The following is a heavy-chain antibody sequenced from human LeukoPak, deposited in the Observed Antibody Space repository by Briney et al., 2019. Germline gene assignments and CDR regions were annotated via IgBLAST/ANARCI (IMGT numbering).Heavy chain of an antibody. CDR3: ARDRAYCGGDCSRRFDP. CDR2: IYYSGST. J-gene: IGHJ5*02. V-gene: IGHV4-39*07. D-gene: IGHD2-21*02. Sequence: PSETLSLTCTVSGGSISSISYYWGWIRQPPGKGLEWIGSIYYSGSTYYNPSLKSRVTISVDTSKNQFSLKLSSVTAADTAVYYCARDRAYCGGDCSRRFDPWGQGTLVTVSS. CDR1: GGSISSISYY.